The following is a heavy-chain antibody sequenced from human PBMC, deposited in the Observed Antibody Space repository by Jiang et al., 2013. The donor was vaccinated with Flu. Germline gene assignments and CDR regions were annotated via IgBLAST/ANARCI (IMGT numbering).Heavy chain of an antibody. CDR2: IYYSGST. CDR1: GGSISSGGYS. CDR3: ARGYGGNDAFDI. J-gene: IGHJ3*02. V-gene: IGHV4-30-4*07. D-gene: IGHD3-10*01. Sequence: GLVKPSQALSLTCAVSGGSISSGGYSWSWIRQPPGKGLEWIGYIYYSGSTYYNPSLKSRVTISVDTSKNQFSLKLSSVTAADTAVYYCARGYGGNDAFDIWDQGTMVTVSS.